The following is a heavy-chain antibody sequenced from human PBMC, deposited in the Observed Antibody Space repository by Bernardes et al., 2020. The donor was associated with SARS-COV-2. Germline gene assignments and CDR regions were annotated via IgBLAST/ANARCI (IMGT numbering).Heavy chain of an antibody. CDR2: IYYSGST. V-gene: IGHV4-59*08. D-gene: IGHD3-10*01. J-gene: IGHJ6*02. CDR1: GGSISSYY. Sequence: SEPLSLTCTVSGGSISSYYWSWIRQPPGKGLEWIGYIYYSGSTNYNPSLKSRVTISVDTSKNQFSLKLSSVTAADTAVYYCARHGVYYYGSGRGAYYYYGMDVWGQGTTVTVSS. CDR3: ARHGVYYYGSGRGAYYYYGMDV.